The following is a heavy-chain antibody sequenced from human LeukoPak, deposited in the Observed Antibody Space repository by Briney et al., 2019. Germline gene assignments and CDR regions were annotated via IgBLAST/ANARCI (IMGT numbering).Heavy chain of an antibody. J-gene: IGHJ3*02. CDR3: ARTRREYSLHDAFDM. V-gene: IGHV4-59*01. D-gene: IGHD5-18*01. CDR1: GGSTSSYY. CDR2: IYYSGST. Sequence: KPSETLSLTCTVSGGSTSSYYWSWIRQPPGKGLALIASIYYSGSTNYNPSLEGRLTISVDTSKNQFSLKLNSVTAADTAVYYCARTRREYSLHDAFDMWGQGTVVTVSS.